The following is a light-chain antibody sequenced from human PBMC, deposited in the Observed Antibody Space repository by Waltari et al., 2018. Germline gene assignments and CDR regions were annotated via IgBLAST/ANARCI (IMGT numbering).Light chain of an antibody. CDR1: QYVTSSY. V-gene: IGKV3-20*01. J-gene: IGKJ4*01. Sequence: EIVLTPSPYTLSSSPGERATLSCRASQYVTSSYLAWYQQKPGQGPRLLIYAASARATGIPDRFSGSGSGTDFTLTISRLEPEDFAVYFCQQYGSSLVTFGGGTEVEIK. CDR3: QQYGSSLVT. CDR2: AAS.